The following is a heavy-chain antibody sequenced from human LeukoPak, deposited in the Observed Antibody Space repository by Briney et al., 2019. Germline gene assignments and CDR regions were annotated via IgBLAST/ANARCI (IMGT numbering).Heavy chain of an antibody. J-gene: IGHJ6*02. CDR1: GYTFTGYA. CDR2: INTNTGNP. V-gene: IGHV7-4-1*02. Sequence: GASVKVSCKASGYTFTGYAMNWVRQAPGQGLEWMGWINTNTGNPTYAQGFTGRFVFSLDTSVSTAYLQISSLKAEDTAVYYCARVSNYYDSSGYRYYGMDVWGQGTTVTVSS. D-gene: IGHD3-22*01. CDR3: ARVSNYYDSSGYRYYGMDV.